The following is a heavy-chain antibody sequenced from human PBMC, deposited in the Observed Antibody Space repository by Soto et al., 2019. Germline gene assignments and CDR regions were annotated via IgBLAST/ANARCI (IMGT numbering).Heavy chain of an antibody. CDR3: ARDGVVVVAATPGPGYYFDY. V-gene: IGHV3-33*01. CDR1: GFTFSSYG. CDR2: IWYDGSNK. D-gene: IGHD2-15*01. J-gene: IGHJ4*02. Sequence: GGSLRLSCAASGFTFSSYGMHWVRQAPGKGLEWVAVIWYDGSNKYYADSVKGRFTISRDNSKNTLYLQMNSLRAEDTAVYYCARDGVVVVAATPGPGYYFDYWGQGTLVTVSS.